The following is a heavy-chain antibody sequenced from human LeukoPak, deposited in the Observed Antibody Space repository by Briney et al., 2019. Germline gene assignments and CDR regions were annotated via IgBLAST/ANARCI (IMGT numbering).Heavy chain of an antibody. CDR3: ARADCGDYALDY. CDR2: ISYDGSNK. D-gene: IGHD4-17*01. V-gene: IGHV3-30*04. CDR1: GFTFSSYA. J-gene: IGHJ4*02. Sequence: GRSLRLSCAASGFTFSSYAMHWVRQAPGKGLEWVAVISYDGSNKYYADSVKGRFTVSRDNSKNTLYLQMNSLRAEDTAVYYCARADCGDYALDYWGQGTLVTVSS.